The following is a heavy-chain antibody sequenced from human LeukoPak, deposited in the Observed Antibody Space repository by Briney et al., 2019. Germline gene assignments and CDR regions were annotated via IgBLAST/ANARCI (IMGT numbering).Heavy chain of an antibody. Sequence: GGSLRLSCAASGFTFSNYAMHWVRQAPGKGLEWLAVISYDGNNEYYADSVKGRFTISRDNSKNTLYLQMNSLRPEDTAVYYCARDWLEAAAHLLFLDAFDIWGQGTMVTFSS. J-gene: IGHJ3*02. CDR1: GFTFSNYA. D-gene: IGHD6-13*01. CDR2: ISYDGNNE. V-gene: IGHV3-30-3*01. CDR3: ARDWLEAAAHLLFLDAFDI.